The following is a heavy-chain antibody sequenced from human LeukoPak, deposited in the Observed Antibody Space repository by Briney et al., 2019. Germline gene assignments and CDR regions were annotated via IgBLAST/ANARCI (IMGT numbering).Heavy chain of an antibody. Sequence: GGSLRLSCAASGFTFSNYAMSWVRPAPGKGLELVSAITGTGGSKYYSASVKGRFTISRDNSRNTLSLQMSSLRAEDTAMYYCAKALTYCSSTSCYTVYYYYYGMDVWGQGTTVTVSS. CDR2: ITGTGGSK. J-gene: IGHJ6*02. D-gene: IGHD2-2*02. CDR3: AKALTYCSSTSCYTVYYYYYGMDV. V-gene: IGHV3-23*01. CDR1: GFTFSNYA.